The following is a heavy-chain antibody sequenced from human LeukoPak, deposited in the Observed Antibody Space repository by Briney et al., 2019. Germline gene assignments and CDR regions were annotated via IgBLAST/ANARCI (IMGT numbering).Heavy chain of an antibody. CDR2: ISGSGGST. CDR3: AKDLRVVKAPDYFDY. J-gene: IGHJ4*02. CDR1: GFTFSSYA. V-gene: IGHV3-23*01. Sequence: GGSLRLSCAASGFTFSSYAMSWVRQAPGKGLEWVSAISGSGGSTYYADSVKGRFTISRDNSKNTPYLQMNSLRAEDTAVYYCAKDLRVVKAPDYFDYWGQGTLVTVSS. D-gene: IGHD3-22*01.